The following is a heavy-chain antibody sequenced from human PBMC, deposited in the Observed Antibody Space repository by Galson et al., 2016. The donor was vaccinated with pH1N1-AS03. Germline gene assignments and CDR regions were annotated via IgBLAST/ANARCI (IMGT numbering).Heavy chain of an antibody. CDR3: ARQRAVRAFGY. D-gene: IGHD3-10*01. CDR1: GYSFTNYW. J-gene: IGHJ4*02. Sequence: QSGAEVKKPGESLKISCKGSGYSFTNYWIAWVRQLPGKGLEWMGIIYPADSDARYSPSFQGQVTISADTSNSTAYMQWNSLKASDTAMYYCARQRAVRAFGYWGQGTLVTVSS. V-gene: IGHV5-51*01. CDR2: IYPADSDA.